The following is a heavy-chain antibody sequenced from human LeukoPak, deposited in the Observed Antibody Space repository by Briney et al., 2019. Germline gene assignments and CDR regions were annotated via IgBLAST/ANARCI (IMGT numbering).Heavy chain of an antibody. CDR2: ILYDGSNK. Sequence: PGGSLRLSCAASGFTFSSYGMHWVRQAPGKGLEWVAVILYDGSNKYYADSVKGRFTISRDNSKNTLYLQMNSLRAEDTAVYYCAKDKAVAGVDYYFDYWGQGTLVTVSS. D-gene: IGHD6-19*01. J-gene: IGHJ4*02. V-gene: IGHV3-30*18. CDR1: GFTFSSYG. CDR3: AKDKAVAGVDYYFDY.